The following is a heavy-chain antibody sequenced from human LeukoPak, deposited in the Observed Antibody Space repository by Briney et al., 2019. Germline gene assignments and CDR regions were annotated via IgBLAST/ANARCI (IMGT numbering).Heavy chain of an antibody. V-gene: IGHV1-2*02. J-gene: IGHJ4*02. D-gene: IGHD2-2*01. Sequence: ASVTVSFKASGYTFTGYYMHWVRQAPGQGLEWMGWINPNSGGTNYAQKFQGRVTMTRDTSISTAYMELSRLRSDDTAVYYCAREGCSTSCPFDYWGQGTLVTVSS. CDR3: AREGCSTSCPFDY. CDR1: GYTFTGYY. CDR2: INPNSGGT.